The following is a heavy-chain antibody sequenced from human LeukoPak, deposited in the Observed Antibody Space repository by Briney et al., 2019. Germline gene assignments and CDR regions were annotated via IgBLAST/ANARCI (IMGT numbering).Heavy chain of an antibody. J-gene: IGHJ4*02. V-gene: IGHV3-33*06. Sequence: PGGSLRLSCAASGFSFSSYGMHWVRQAPGKGLEWVAVTWYGGSNKYYADSVKGRFTISRDNSKTTLYLQMNILRAEDTAVYYSEKEYRNGSRRYYTKPYFFDSWGPGTLVTVSS. CDR3: EKEYRNGSRRYYTKPYFFDS. D-gene: IGHD3-10*01. CDR1: GFSFSSYG. CDR2: TWYGGSNK.